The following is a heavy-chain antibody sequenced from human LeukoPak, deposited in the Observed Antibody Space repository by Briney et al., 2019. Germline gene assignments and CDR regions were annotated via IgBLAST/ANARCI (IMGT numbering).Heavy chain of an antibody. J-gene: IGHJ4*02. V-gene: IGHV4-4*02. CDR3: ASNYYDSSEAVY. CDR1: GGSINSNNW. CDR2: IYHSGST. Sequence: SGTLSLTCAVSGGSINSNNWWSWVRQPPGKGLEWIGEIYHSGSTNYNPSLKSRVTISVDKSKKQFSLKLSSVTAADTAVYYCASNYYDSSEAVYWGQGTLVTVSS. D-gene: IGHD3-22*01.